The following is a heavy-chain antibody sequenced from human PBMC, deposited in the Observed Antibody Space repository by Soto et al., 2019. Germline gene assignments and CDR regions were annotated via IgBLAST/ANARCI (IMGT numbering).Heavy chain of an antibody. CDR3: AKGSSSSWSYYYYGMDV. J-gene: IGHJ6*02. CDR2: ISGSGGST. CDR1: GFTFSSYA. V-gene: IGHV3-23*01. D-gene: IGHD6-13*01. Sequence: PGGSLRLSCAASGFTFSSYAMSWVRQAPGKGLEWVSAISGSGGSTYYADSVKGRFTISRDNSKNTLYLQMRSLRAEDTAVYYCAKGSSSSWSYYYYGMDVWGQGTTVTVSS.